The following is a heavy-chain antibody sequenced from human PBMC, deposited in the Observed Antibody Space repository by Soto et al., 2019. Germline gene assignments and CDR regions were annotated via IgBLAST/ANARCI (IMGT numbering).Heavy chain of an antibody. CDR1: GFSLSADGVA. Sequence: QITLKESGPTVVKPTQTVTLTCAVSGFSLSADGVAVGWIRQSPGQALEWLALIYWDDDRRYSPSLAARLTIKKDTSRNQVVLTLPNVHPVDTGTYFCAQQTQTGYRLFDTWGRGTLVTVSS. D-gene: IGHD5-18*01. V-gene: IGHV2-5*02. J-gene: IGHJ4*02. CDR2: IYWDDDR. CDR3: AQQTQTGYRLFDT.